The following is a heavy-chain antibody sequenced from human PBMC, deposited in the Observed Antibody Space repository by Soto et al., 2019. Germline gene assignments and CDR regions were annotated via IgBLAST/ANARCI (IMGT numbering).Heavy chain of an antibody. CDR1: GVTFSTYA. J-gene: IGHJ4*02. CDR2: ISYSGGTT. D-gene: IGHD6-19*01. CDR3: AKNTQWLAGGFDY. V-gene: IGHV3-23*01. Sequence: GGSLRLACAASGVTFSTYAMSWVRQAPGKGLEWVSSISYSGGTTYYADSVKGRFTISRDYSSNTLYLQMNSLRADDTALYYCAKNTQWLAGGFDYWGQGTQVTVSS.